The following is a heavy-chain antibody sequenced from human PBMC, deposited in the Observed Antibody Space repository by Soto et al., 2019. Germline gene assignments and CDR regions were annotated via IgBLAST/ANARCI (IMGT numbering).Heavy chain of an antibody. J-gene: IGHJ3*02. CDR1: GFTFSSYW. V-gene: IGHV3-7*01. D-gene: IGHD1-26*01. CDR3: ARRGSYYVGAFDI. CDR2: IKQDGSEK. Sequence: GGSLRLSCAASGFTFSSYWMSWVRQAPGKGLEWVANIKQDGSEKYYVDSMKGRFTISRDNAKNSLYLQMNSLRAEDTAVYYCARRGSYYVGAFDIWGQGTMVTVSS.